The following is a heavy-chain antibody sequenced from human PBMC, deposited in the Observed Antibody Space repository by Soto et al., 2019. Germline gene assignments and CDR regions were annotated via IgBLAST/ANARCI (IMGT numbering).Heavy chain of an antibody. J-gene: IGHJ6*01. V-gene: IGHV4-39*03. CDR3: PRGTLTTILGMDV. Sequence: PSETLSLTCTGSGGSVGKSSACWGWIRQPPGNGLEWIGNICDTGSTYFNPSLESRIAMSADTSQNQFSLKLTSVTAADTVVYYCPRGTLTTILGMDVWGQGTTVT. CDR1: GGSVGKSSAC. CDR2: ICDTGST. D-gene: IGHD2-21*02.